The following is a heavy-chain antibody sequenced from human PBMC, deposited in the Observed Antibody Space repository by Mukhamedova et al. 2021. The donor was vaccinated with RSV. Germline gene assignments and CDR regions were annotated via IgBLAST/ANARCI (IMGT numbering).Heavy chain of an antibody. CDR2: WFNGKNE. V-gene: IGHV3-33*01. Sequence: WFNGKNEQYADSVKGRFTISRDNFKSTLDLQMSSLRAEDTAVYYCARGQFGGSYMSPFEFWGQGTRVTV. J-gene: IGHJ4*03. CDR3: ARGQFGGSYMSPFEF. D-gene: IGHD3-16*01.